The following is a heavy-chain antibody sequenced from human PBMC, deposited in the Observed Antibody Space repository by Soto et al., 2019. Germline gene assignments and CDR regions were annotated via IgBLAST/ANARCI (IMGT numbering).Heavy chain of an antibody. CDR2: INPKSGGT. Sequence: QVQLVQSGAEVKKPGASVKVSCKASGYTFTGYYMHWVRQAPGQGLEWMGWINPKSGGTNYAQDFQGWVTMTRDTSLSTAYMELSRLRSDDTAVYYCARANFGSGSHYPYFDYWGQGTLVTVSS. J-gene: IGHJ4*02. CDR3: ARANFGSGSHYPYFDY. V-gene: IGHV1-2*04. D-gene: IGHD3-10*01. CDR1: GYTFTGYY.